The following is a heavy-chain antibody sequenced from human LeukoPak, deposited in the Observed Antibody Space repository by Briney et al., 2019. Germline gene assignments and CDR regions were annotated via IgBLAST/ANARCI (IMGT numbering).Heavy chain of an antibody. CDR1: GFTSSNYA. Sequence: QPGGSLRLSCAASGFTSSNYAMSWVRQAPGRGLEWVSSVGDNGGGTYYADSVKGRFTVSRDNSKNTLYLQMSSLRAEDTAVYYCAKSHLGINTNFDDWGQGTLVTVSS. CDR3: AKSHLGINTNFDD. V-gene: IGHV3-23*01. CDR2: VGDNGGGT. D-gene: IGHD7-27*01. J-gene: IGHJ4*02.